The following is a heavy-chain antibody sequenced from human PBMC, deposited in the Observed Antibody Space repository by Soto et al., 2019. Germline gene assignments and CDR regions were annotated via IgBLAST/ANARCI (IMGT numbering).Heavy chain of an antibody. V-gene: IGHV3-33*01. J-gene: IGHJ6*02. D-gene: IGHD3-3*01. CDR3: ARQPGARLRFLRGEPYYYGMDV. CDR2: IWSDGSNK. Sequence: QMQLVESGGGVVQPGRSLRLSCAASEFTFSSYGMHGVRQAPGKGLEWVAVIWSDGSNKYYADSVKGRFTISRDNSKNTLYLQMHRLRAEDTAVYYCARQPGARLRFLRGEPYYYGMDVWGQGTTVTVSS. CDR1: EFTFSSYG.